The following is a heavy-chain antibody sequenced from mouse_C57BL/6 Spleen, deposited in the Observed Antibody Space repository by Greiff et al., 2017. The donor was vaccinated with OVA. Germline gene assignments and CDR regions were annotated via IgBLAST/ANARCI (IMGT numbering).Heavy chain of an antibody. CDR3: ARRDGNYAMDY. D-gene: IGHD2-3*01. Sequence: EVMLVESGGGLVKPGGSLKLSCAASGFTFSDYGMHWVRQAPEKGLEWVAYISSGSSTIYYADTVKGRFTISRDNAKNTLFLQMTSLRSEDTAMYYCARRDGNYAMDYWGQGTSVTVSS. V-gene: IGHV5-17*01. CDR2: ISSGSSTI. CDR1: GFTFSDYG. J-gene: IGHJ4*01.